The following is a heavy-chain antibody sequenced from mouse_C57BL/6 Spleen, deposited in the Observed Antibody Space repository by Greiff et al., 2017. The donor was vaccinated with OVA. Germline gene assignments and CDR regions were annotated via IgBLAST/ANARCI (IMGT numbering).Heavy chain of an antibody. CDR3: ASITTVVATDWYFDV. Sequence: VQLQQPGAELVKPGASVKLSCKASGYTFTSYWMHWVKQRPGRGLEWIGRIDPNSGGTKYNEKFKSKATLTVDKPSSTAYMQLSSLTSEDSAVYYCASITTVVATDWYFDVGGTGTTVTVSS. J-gene: IGHJ1*03. V-gene: IGHV1-72*01. CDR1: GYTFTSYW. D-gene: IGHD1-1*01. CDR2: IDPNSGGT.